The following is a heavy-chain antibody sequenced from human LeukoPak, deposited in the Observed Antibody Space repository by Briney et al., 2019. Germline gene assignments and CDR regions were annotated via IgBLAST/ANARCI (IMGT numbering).Heavy chain of an antibody. V-gene: IGHV3-23*01. CDR1: GFTFSSYA. J-gene: IGHJ4*02. Sequence: PGGSLRLSCAASGFTFSSYAMHWVRQAPGKGLEWVSAIVGSGGITYYADSVKGRFTISGDNSRNTVYLQMNSLRAEDTAVYFCAKGSTTSGYYFDSWGQGTLVTVSS. CDR3: AKGSTTSGYYFDS. CDR2: IVGSGGIT. D-gene: IGHD2/OR15-2a*01.